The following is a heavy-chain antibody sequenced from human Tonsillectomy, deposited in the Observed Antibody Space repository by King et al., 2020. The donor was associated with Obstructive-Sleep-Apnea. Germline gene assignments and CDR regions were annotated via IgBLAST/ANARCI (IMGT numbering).Heavy chain of an antibody. CDR3: AKDREYYGSGSYPHFDY. V-gene: IGHV3-9*01. Sequence: VQLVESGGGLVQPGRSLRLSCAASGFTFDDYAMHWVRQAPGKGLEGGSGISWISGSIGYAVSVKGRFTISRDNAKNSLYLQMNSRRAEDTALYYCAKDREYYGSGSYPHFDYWGQGTLVTVSS. CDR2: ISWISGSI. J-gene: IGHJ4*02. CDR1: GFTFDDYA. D-gene: IGHD3-10*01.